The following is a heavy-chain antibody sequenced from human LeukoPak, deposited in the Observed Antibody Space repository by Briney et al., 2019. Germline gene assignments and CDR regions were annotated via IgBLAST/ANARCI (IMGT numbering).Heavy chain of an antibody. J-gene: IGHJ4*02. CDR2: ISSSGGNT. D-gene: IGHD1-14*01. V-gene: IGHV3-23*01. CDR1: GFTFSNYA. Sequence: SGGSLRLSCTVSGFTFSNYAMSWVRQGPRKGLEWVSSISSSGGNTYYADSVKGRFTISRDNSKETVFLEMNSLRVEDTAVYYCARDLGSGTWYLGSDYWGRGTLVTVSS. CDR3: ARDLGSGTWYLGSDY.